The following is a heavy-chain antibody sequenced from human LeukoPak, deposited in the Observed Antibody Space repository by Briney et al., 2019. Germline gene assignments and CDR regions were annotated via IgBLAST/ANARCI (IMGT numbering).Heavy chain of an antibody. CDR1: GGTFSHYG. J-gene: IGHJ4*02. CDR2: FDPEDGET. Sequence: GASVKVSCKASGGTFSHYGISWVRQAPGQGLEWMGGFDPEDGETIYAQKFQGRVTMTEDTSTDTAHMELSSLRSEDTAVYYCATARGEWLPDYWGQGTLVTVSS. D-gene: IGHD3-3*01. CDR3: ATARGEWLPDY. V-gene: IGHV1-24*01.